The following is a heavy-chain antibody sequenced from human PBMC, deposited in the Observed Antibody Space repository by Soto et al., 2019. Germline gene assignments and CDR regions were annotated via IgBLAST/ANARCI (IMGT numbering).Heavy chain of an antibody. CDR2: IGSAGSTI. V-gene: IGHV3-48*02. CDR3: ARAFRGAGADY. D-gene: IGHD1-26*01. CDR1: GFTFSSYG. J-gene: IGHJ4*02. Sequence: GGSLRLSCAASGFTFSSYGMNWVRQAPGKGLEWVSFIGSAGSTIYYADSVKGRFTSSRDNAKTSLYLQMTSLRDEDTAVYYCARAFRGAGADYWGQGTLVTVS.